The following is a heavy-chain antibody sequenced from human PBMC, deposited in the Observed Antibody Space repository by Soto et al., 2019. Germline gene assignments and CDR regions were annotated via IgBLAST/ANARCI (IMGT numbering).Heavy chain of an antibody. J-gene: IGHJ4*02. CDR2: IWYDGSNK. Sequence: GSLRLSCAASGFTFGSYGMHWVRQAPGKGLEWVAVIWYDGSNKYYADSVKGRFTISRDNSKNTLYLQMNSLRAEDTAVYYCARDRDYYDSSGYSCFDYWGQGTLVTVSS. CDR1: GFTFGSYG. V-gene: IGHV3-33*01. D-gene: IGHD3-22*01. CDR3: ARDRDYYDSSGYSCFDY.